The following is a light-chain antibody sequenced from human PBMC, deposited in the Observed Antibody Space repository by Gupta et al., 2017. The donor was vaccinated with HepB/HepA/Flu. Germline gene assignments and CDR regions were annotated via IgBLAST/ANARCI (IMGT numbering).Light chain of an antibody. CDR2: ANS. CDR1: SSNIGAGYD. Sequence: QSVLTPPPSVSGAPGQRVIISCTGSSSNIGAGYDVHWYQQLPGTAPKLLISANSNRPSGVPDRFSGSKSGTSASLAITGLQTEDEADYYCQSYDSGLSTSWVFGGGTKLTVL. V-gene: IGLV1-40*01. J-gene: IGLJ3*02. CDR3: QSYDSGLSTSWV.